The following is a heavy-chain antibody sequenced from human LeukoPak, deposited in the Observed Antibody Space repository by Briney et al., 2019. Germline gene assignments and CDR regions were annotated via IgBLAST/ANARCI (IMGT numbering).Heavy chain of an antibody. V-gene: IGHV3-30-3*01. CDR3: TTGGYYDNSGYPDY. CDR2: ISYDGSNK. Sequence: GRSLRLSCAASGFTFSNYAMHWVRQAPGKGLEWVAVISYDGSNKYYADSVKGRFTIPRDSSKNTLYLQMNSLRPEDTAVYYCTTGGYYDNSGYPDYWGQGTLVTASS. D-gene: IGHD3-22*01. J-gene: IGHJ4*02. CDR1: GFTFSNYA.